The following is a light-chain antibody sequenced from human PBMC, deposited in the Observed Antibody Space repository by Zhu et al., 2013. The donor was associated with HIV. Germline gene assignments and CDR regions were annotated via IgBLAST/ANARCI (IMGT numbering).Light chain of an antibody. Sequence: EIVLTQSPVTLSVSPGERVILSCRASQSVASNLAWYQQRPGQAPRLLIYGASTRATGVPARFSGSGSGTEFTLTVSSLQSEDFAVYYCQQYASSPRTFGQGTKLEIK. CDR1: QSVASN. CDR3: QQYASSPRT. V-gene: IGKV3-15*01. CDR2: GAS. J-gene: IGKJ2*01.